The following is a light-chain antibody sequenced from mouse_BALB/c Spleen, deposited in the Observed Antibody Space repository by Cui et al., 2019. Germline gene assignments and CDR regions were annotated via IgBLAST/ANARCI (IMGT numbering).Light chain of an antibody. CDR2: WAS. J-gene: IGKJ1*01. CDR3: KQSYNLWT. CDR1: LSLPNSRTRKNY. Sequence: DIVMSQSRSSLAVSAGEMVTMSCKSSLSLPNSRTRKNYLAWYQQKPGQSPKLLIYWASTRESGVPDRFTGSGSGTDFTLTISSVQAEDLAVYYCKQSYNLWTFGGGTKLEIK. V-gene: IGKV8-21*01.